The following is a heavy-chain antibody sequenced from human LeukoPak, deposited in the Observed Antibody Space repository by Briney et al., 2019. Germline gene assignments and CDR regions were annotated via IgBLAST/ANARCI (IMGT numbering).Heavy chain of an antibody. J-gene: IGHJ4*02. CDR2: IIPIFGTA. D-gene: IGHD3-10*01. Sequence: ASVKVSCKASGGTFSNYAISWVRQAPGQGLEWMGGIIPIFGTANFAQKFQGRVTITTDESTSIAYMELSSLRSEDTAVYYGASRYFGSGSFFYFDFWGQGTLVTVSS. V-gene: IGHV1-69*05. CDR1: GGTFSNYA. CDR3: ASRYFGSGSFFYFDF.